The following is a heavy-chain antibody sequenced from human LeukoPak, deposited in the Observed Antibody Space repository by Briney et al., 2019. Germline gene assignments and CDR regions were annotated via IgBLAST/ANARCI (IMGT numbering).Heavy chain of an antibody. CDR2: IIPIPGIA. J-gene: IGHJ4*02. Sequence: SVKVSCKASGGTFSSYVISWVRQAPGQGLEWMGRIIPIPGIANYAQKFQGRVTITADKSTSTAYMELSSLRSEDTAVYYCARGPDTATPFDYWGQGTLVTVSS. D-gene: IGHD5-18*01. CDR1: GGTFSSYV. CDR3: ARGPDTATPFDY. V-gene: IGHV1-69*04.